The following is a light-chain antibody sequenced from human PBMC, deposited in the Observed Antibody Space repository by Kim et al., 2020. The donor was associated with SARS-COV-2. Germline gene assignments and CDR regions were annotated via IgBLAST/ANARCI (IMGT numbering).Light chain of an antibody. J-gene: IGLJ3*02. Sequence: QLVLTQSPSASASLGASVKLTCTLSSGHSTYAIAWHQQQPEKGPRYLLKLNTDGSHNKGDGIPDRFSGSSSGAERYLIISSLQSEDEADYYCQTWGTSIHWVFGGGTQLTVL. V-gene: IGLV4-69*01. CDR2: LNTDGSH. CDR3: QTWGTSIHWV. CDR1: SGHSTYA.